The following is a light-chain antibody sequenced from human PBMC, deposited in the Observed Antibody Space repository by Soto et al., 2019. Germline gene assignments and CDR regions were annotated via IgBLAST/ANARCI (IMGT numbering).Light chain of an antibody. V-gene: IGKV1-9*01. CDR3: QQYNNYYS. J-gene: IGKJ2*03. CDR1: QGISSF. Sequence: DIQLTQSPPFLSASVGDRVTIICRASQGISSFLAWYQQKPGKAPKLLISGASTVERGVPSRFSGSGSGAEFTLTISSLQPDDFATYYCQQYNNYYSFAQGTKLEIK. CDR2: GAS.